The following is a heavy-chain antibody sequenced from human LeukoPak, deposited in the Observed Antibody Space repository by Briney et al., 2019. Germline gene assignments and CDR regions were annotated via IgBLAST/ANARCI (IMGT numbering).Heavy chain of an antibody. J-gene: IGHJ4*02. CDR3: ARKAGDDSGYDYKYGGYFDY. D-gene: IGHD5-12*01. Sequence: SETLSLTCTVSGGSISSTTYYWDWIRQPPGKGLEWIGTIYYSGSTYYNPSLKSRVSISVDTSKNQFSLKLSSVTAADTAVYYCARKAGDDSGYDYKYGGYFDYWGQGTLVTVSS. CDR2: IYYSGST. V-gene: IGHV4-39*07. CDR1: GGSISSTTYY.